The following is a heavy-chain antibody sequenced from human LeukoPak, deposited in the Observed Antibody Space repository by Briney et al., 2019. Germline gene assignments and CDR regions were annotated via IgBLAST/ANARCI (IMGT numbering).Heavy chain of an antibody. V-gene: IGHV6-1*01. Sequence: SQTLSLTCAISGDSVSSNSVTWNWIRQSPSGGLEWLGRTYYRSTWYNDYAVSVRGRITVNPDTSKNQFSLHLNSVTPEDTAVYYCARKLTQYDCFDPWGQGILVTVSS. CDR3: ARKLTQYDCFDP. J-gene: IGHJ5*02. CDR1: GDSVSSNSVT. CDR2: TYYRSTWYN. D-gene: IGHD1-1*01.